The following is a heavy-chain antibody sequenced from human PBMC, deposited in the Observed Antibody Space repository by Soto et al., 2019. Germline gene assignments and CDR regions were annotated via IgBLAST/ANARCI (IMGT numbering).Heavy chain of an antibody. D-gene: IGHD2-8*01. V-gene: IGHV3-30-3*01. CDR2: ISYDGGNK. Sequence: QVQLVESGGGVVQPGRSLRLSCAASGFTFSRYSIHWVRQAPGKGLEWVAVISYDGGNKYYADSVKGRFTISRDNSKNMMYLHMNSLRVEDTAVYYCARDNGDDVFEYWGQGTLVTVSS. J-gene: IGHJ4*02. CDR1: GFTFSRYS. CDR3: ARDNGDDVFEY.